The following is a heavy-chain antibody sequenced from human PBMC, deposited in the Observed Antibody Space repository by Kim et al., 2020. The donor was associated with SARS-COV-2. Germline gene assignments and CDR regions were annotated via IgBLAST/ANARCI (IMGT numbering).Heavy chain of an antibody. D-gene: IGHD3-22*01. J-gene: IGHJ6*03. Sequence: SETLSLTCTASGVSISSYYLSWIRQPAGKGLEWIGRIYTSGSSNYNPSLESRVTMSVDTTKNQFFLKLISVTTADTAVYYCARDTGYYDSSGYLYSYYY. CDR3: ARDTGYYDSSGYLYSYYY. V-gene: IGHV4-4*07. CDR2: IYTSGSS. CDR1: GVSISSYY.